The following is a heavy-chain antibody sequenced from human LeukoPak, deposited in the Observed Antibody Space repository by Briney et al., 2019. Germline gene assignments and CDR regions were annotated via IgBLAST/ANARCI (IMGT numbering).Heavy chain of an antibody. D-gene: IGHD1-26*01. V-gene: IGHV4-4*07. J-gene: IGHJ4*02. CDR3: AREPLVGTTTYFDN. Sequence: TSETLSLTCTVSGGSINTDYWSWIRQPAGRGLGWIGRVYTSGNTKYNTSPQSRVTMSIDTSTKQFLLKLSSVTAADTAVYYCAREPLVGTTTYFDNWGQGTLVTVSS. CDR2: VYTSGNT. CDR1: GGSINTDY.